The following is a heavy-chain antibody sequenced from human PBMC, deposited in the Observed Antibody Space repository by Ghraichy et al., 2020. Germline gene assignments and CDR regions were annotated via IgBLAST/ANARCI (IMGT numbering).Heavy chain of an antibody. J-gene: IGHJ6*02. D-gene: IGHD3-3*01. CDR3: ARGLVYDSTRSPHYYYGMDV. CDR1: GGSFSGYY. V-gene: IGHV4-34*01. Sequence: SETLSLTCAVYGGSFSGYYWSWIRQPPGKGLEWIGEINHSGSTNYNPSLKSRVTISVDTSKNQFSLKLSSVTAADTAVYYCARGLVYDSTRSPHYYYGMDVWGQGTTVTVSS. CDR2: INHSGST.